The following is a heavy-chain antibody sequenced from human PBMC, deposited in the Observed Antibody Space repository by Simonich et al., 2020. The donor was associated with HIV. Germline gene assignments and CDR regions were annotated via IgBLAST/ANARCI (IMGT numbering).Heavy chain of an antibody. CDR3: ARLPPGYDSYYFDY. D-gene: IGHD3-10*01. J-gene: IGHJ4*02. V-gene: IGHV1-18*01. CDR2: ISAYNGNT. Sequence: QVQLVQSGAEVKKPGASVKVSCKASGYTFPSYGISWVRQAPGQGLVWRGLISAYNGNTNYAQKLQGRVTMTTDTSTSTAYMELRSLRSDDTAVYYCARLPPGYDSYYFDYWGQGTLVTVSS. CDR1: GYTFPSYG.